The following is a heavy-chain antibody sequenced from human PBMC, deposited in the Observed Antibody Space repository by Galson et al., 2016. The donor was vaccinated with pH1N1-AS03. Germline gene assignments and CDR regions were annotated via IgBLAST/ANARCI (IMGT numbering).Heavy chain of an antibody. CDR2: INPGGTYT. CDR3: ARDDDLYSMDV. J-gene: IGHJ6*02. D-gene: IGHD2-15*01. Sequence: SLRLSCAASGFTFRRNWMHWVRQAPGKGLKCVSRINPGGTYTSYGESVKGRFTISRDNAENTLYLQMNSLRADDTAVYYCARDDDLYSMDVWGHGTTVTVSS. CDR1: GFTFRRNW. V-gene: IGHV3-74*01.